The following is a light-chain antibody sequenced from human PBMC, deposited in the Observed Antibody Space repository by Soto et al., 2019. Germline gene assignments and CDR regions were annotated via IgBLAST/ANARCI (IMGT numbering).Light chain of an antibody. J-gene: IGKJ1*01. V-gene: IGKV3-15*01. CDR1: QSVSSN. CDR3: QQYSNCPRT. Sequence: EIVMTQSPATLSVSPGERATLSCRASQSVSSNLAWYQQKPGQSPRLLIYGASTRATGIPVRFSGSGSGTEFTLTIRSLQSEDFAVYFCQQYSNCPRTFGQGTKVEIK. CDR2: GAS.